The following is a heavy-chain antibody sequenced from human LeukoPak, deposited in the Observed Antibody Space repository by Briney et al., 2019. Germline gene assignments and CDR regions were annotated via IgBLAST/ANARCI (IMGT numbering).Heavy chain of an antibody. CDR1: GFTFSSYG. D-gene: IGHD3-3*01. CDR2: ISYDGSNK. J-gene: IGHJ5*02. Sequence: GGSLRLSCAASGFTFSSYGMHWVRQAPGKGLEWVAVISYDGSNKYYADSVKGRFTISRDNSKNTLYLQMNSLRAEDTAVYYCARTLFGAYNWFDPWGQGALVTVSS. V-gene: IGHV3-30*03. CDR3: ARTLFGAYNWFDP.